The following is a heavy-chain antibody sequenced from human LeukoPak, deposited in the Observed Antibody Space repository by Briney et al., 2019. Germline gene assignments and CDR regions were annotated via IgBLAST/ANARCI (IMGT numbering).Heavy chain of an antibody. V-gene: IGHV1-69*13. CDR1: GYTFTSYD. Sequence: GASVKVSCKASGYTFTSYDISWVRQAPGQGLEWMGGIIPIFGTANYAQKFQGRVTITADESTSTAYMELSSLRSEDTAVYYCARVMGDVNYPFDYWGQETLVTVSS. D-gene: IGHD1-7*01. J-gene: IGHJ4*02. CDR2: IIPIFGTA. CDR3: ARVMGDVNYPFDY.